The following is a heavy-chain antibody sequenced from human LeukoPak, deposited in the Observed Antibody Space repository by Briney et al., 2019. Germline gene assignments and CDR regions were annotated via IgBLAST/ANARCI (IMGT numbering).Heavy chain of an antibody. V-gene: IGHV3-30*18. CDR1: GFTFSSYG. CDR3: AKDYYGSGTKGFFDY. D-gene: IGHD3-10*01. J-gene: IGHJ4*02. CDR2: ISYDGSNK. Sequence: PGRSLRLSCAASGFTFSSYGMHWVRQAPGKGLEWVAVISYDGSNKYYADSVKGRFTISRDNSKNTLYLQMNSLRAEDTAVYYCAKDYYGSGTKGFFDYWGQGTLVTVSS.